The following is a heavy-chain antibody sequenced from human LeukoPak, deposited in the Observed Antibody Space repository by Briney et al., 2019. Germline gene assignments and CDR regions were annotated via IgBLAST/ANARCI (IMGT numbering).Heavy chain of an antibody. D-gene: IGHD3-3*01. V-gene: IGHV4-59*01. CDR1: GGSISSYY. CDR2: IYYSGST. J-gene: IGHJ6*03. Sequence: KPSETLSLTCTVSGGSISSYYWSWIRQPPGKELEWIGYIYYSGSTNYNPSLKSRVTISVDTSKNQFSLKLSSVTAADTAVYYCARGLYDFWSGYYTPPGYYYYMDVWGKGTTVTVSS. CDR3: ARGLYDFWSGYYTPPGYYYYMDV.